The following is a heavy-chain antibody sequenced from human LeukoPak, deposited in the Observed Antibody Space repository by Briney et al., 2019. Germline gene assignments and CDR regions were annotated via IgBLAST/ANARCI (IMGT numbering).Heavy chain of an antibody. CDR1: GLTFSSYG. CDR3: AKGSDTAPDY. J-gene: IGHJ4*02. CDR2: IWYDGSNK. V-gene: IGHV3-33*06. D-gene: IGHD5-18*01. Sequence: PGRSLRLSCAASGLTFSSYGMHWVRQAPGKGLEWVAVIWYDGSNKYYADSVKGRFTISRDNSKNTLYLQMNSLRAEDTAVYYCAKGSDTAPDYWGQGTLVTVSS.